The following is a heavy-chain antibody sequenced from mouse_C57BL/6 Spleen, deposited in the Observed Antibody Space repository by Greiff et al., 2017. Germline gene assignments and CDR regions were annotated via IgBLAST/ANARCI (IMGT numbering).Heavy chain of an antibody. Sequence: EVQLQQSVAELVRPGASVKLSCTASGFNIKNTYMHWVKQRPEQGLEWIGRIDPANGNTKYAPKFQGKATIPADTSSNTAYLQLSSLTSEDTAIYCCTEGGSYDDGEFAYWGQGTLVTVSA. CDR3: TEGGSYDDGEFAY. D-gene: IGHD2-4*01. J-gene: IGHJ3*01. CDR2: IDPANGNT. V-gene: IGHV14-3*01. CDR1: GFNIKNTY.